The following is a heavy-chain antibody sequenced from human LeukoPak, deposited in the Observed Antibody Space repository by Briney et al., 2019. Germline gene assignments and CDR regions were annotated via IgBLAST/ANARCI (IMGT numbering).Heavy chain of an antibody. CDR1: GGTFTSYA. CDR2: IIPIFGTA. CDR3: ARRRGLRFLEWFYDY. D-gene: IGHD3-3*01. Sequence: ASVKVSCKASGGTFTSYAISWVRQAPGQGLEWMGGIIPIFGTANYAQKFQGRVTITADESTSTAYMELSSLRSEDTAVYYCARRRGLRFLEWFYDYWGQGTLVTVSS. V-gene: IGHV1-69*01. J-gene: IGHJ4*02.